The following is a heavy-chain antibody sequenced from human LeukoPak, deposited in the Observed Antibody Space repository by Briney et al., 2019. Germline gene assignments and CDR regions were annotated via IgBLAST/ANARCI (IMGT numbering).Heavy chain of an antibody. Sequence: GGSLRLSCAASGLTFSNYAMTWVRQAPGKGLEWVSSIRGDVGGGGTSYTDSVKGRFTISRDNSKNTLYLQMNSLRAEDTAVYYCAREGLATYYMDVWGKGTTVTVSS. D-gene: IGHD6-19*01. V-gene: IGHV3-23*01. CDR3: AREGLATYYMDV. CDR1: GLTFSNYA. J-gene: IGHJ6*03. CDR2: IRGDVGGGGT.